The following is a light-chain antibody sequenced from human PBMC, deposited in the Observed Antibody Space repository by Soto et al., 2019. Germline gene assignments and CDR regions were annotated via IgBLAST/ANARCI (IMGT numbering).Light chain of an antibody. J-gene: IGKJ1*01. Sequence: DIVMTHSPLSLPVSPGEPASISFMSSQILLHSNGYNYLDWYMQKPGQSPHILIYLGYYRASGVPDRFSGSGSGTDFTLKISRVEAEDVGVYYCMQPLQSWTFGQGTKVDIK. CDR2: LGY. CDR1: QILLHSNGYNY. CDR3: MQPLQSWT. V-gene: IGKV2-28*01.